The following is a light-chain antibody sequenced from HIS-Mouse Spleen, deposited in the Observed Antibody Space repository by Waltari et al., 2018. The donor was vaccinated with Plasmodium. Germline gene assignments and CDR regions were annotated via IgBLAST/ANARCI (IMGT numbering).Light chain of an antibody. CDR2: GAY. Sequence: EIVMPQSPATLSVSPGERATLSCRASQSVSSNLAWYQQKPGQAPRLLIYGAYTRATGIPARFSGSGSGTEFTLTISSLQSEDFAVYYCQQYNNWPTWTFGQGTKVEIK. CDR3: QQYNNWPTWT. CDR1: QSVSSN. V-gene: IGKV3-15*01. J-gene: IGKJ1*01.